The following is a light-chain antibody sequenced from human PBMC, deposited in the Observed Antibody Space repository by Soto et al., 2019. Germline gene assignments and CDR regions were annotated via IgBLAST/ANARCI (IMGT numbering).Light chain of an antibody. J-gene: IGKJ4*01. CDR1: QTIGSY. CDR2: DVS. V-gene: IGKV1-39*01. CDR3: QQYHNWPLT. Sequence: DIQMTQSPSSLSASVGDRVTISCRASQTIGSYLHWYQHKPGRVPRLMISDVSTLQSGVPGRFRGSGSGTECTLTISSLQSEDFAVYYCQQYHNWPLTFGGGPKVEIK.